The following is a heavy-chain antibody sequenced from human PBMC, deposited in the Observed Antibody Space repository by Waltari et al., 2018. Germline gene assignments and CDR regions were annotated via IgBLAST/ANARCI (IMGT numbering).Heavy chain of an antibody. Sequence: QVQLVQSGAEVKKPGASVKVSCKVSGYTLTELSMPWVRQAPGKGLEWRGGFDPEDGETIYAQKFQGRVTMTRDTSISTAYMELSRLRSDDTAVYYCARPYDYIWGSHEIFDYWGQGTLVTVSS. V-gene: IGHV1-24*01. D-gene: IGHD3-16*01. CDR3: ARPYDYIWGSHEIFDY. J-gene: IGHJ4*02. CDR1: GYTLTELS. CDR2: FDPEDGET.